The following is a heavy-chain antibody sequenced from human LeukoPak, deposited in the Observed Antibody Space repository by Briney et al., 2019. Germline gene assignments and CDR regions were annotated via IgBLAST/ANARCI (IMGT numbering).Heavy chain of an antibody. CDR3: ARDGHCSSTSCPEGSYYYMDV. V-gene: IGHV3-48*04. CDR1: GFTFSSYA. J-gene: IGHJ6*03. CDR2: VSSSSSTI. D-gene: IGHD2-2*01. Sequence: GGSLRLSCAASGFTFSSYAMSWVRQAPGKGLEWVSYVSSSSSTIYYADSVKGRFTISRDNAKNSLYLQMNSLRAEDTAVYYCARDGHCSSTSCPEGSYYYMDVWGKGTTVTVSS.